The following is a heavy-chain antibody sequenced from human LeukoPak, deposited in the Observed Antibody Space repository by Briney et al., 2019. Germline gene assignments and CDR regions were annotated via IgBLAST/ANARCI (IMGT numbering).Heavy chain of an antibody. CDR1: GYSISSGYY. CDR2: IYHSGST. V-gene: IGHV4-38-2*01. D-gene: IGHD6-19*01. Sequence: SETLSLTCAVSGYSISSGYYWGWIRQPPGKGLEWIGSIYHSGSTYYNPSLKSRVTISVDTSKNQFSLKLSSVTAADTAVYYCARQGPRIAVAVEIPFDYWGQGTLVTVSS. J-gene: IGHJ4*02. CDR3: ARQGPRIAVAVEIPFDY.